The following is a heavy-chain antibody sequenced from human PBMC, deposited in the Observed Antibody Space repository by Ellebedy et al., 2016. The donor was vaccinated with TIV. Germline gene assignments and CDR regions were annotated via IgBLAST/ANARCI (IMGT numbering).Heavy chain of an antibody. V-gene: IGHV5-51*01. CDR3: ARTALTGTTVRWFAP. CDR1: GYSFTSYW. CDR2: ISPGDSDN. D-gene: IGHD1-7*01. Sequence: KVSCKGSGYSFTSYWIGWVRQMPGKGLEWVGIISPGDSDNRYSPSFQGQVTISADKSISTAYLQWSSLKASDTAMYYCARTALTGTTVRWFAPWGQGTLVTVSS. J-gene: IGHJ5*02.